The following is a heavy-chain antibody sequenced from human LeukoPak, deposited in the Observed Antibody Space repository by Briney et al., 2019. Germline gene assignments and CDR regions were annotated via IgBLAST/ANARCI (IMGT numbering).Heavy chain of an antibody. J-gene: IGHJ4*02. CDR2: ISGSGGST. V-gene: IGHV3-23*01. Sequence: GGSLRLSCAASGFTFSSYAMSWVRQAPGKGLEWVSAISGSGGSTYYADSVKGRFTISRDNSKNTLYLQMNSLRAEDTAEYYCAKTGAYSSGWYGRIVVAQRDYYFDYWGQGTLVTVSS. CDR3: AKTGAYSSGWYGRIVVAQRDYYFDY. CDR1: GFTFSSYA. D-gene: IGHD6-19*01.